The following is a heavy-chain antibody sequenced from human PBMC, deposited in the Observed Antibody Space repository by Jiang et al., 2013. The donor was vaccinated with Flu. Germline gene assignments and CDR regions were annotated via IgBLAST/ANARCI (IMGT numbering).Heavy chain of an antibody. V-gene: IGHV3-23*01. CDR1: GFTFSGYA. CDR2: ISGSGGNI. D-gene: IGHD3-22*01. Sequence: VQLLESGGGLVQPGGSLRVSCAASGFTFSGYAMRWVRQAPGRGLEWVSGISGSGGNIHYADSMKGRFTISRDNSKNSLYLQMNSLRAEDTAVYYCAKDRGGYYYYDLDVWGQGTTVTVSS. CDR3: AKDRGGYYYYDLDV. J-gene: IGHJ6*02.